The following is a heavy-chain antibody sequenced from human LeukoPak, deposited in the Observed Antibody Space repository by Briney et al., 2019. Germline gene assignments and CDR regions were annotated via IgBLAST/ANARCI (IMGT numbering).Heavy chain of an antibody. J-gene: IGHJ4*02. Sequence: GGSLRLSCAASGFTFNNYPMHWVRQAPGKGLEWVAVVTYDGNNQYYADSVKGRFTVSRDNSRNTVNLQMNSLRGEDTAVYYCARAPVRGAVAGVDYWGQGTLVTVSS. V-gene: IGHV3-30-3*01. CDR3: ARAPVRGAVAGVDY. CDR1: GFTFNNYP. D-gene: IGHD6-19*01. CDR2: VTYDGNNQ.